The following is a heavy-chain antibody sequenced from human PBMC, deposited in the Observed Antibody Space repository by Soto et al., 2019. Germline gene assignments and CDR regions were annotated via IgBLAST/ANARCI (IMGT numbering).Heavy chain of an antibody. CDR1: GGSISSDYYS. J-gene: IGHJ3*02. CDR2: IYHGGST. D-gene: IGHD3-16*01. CDR3: ARLNRLRNGAFDI. V-gene: IGHV4-30-2*06. Sequence: QVQLQESGSGLVKPSETLSLTCAVSGGSISSDYYSWSWIRQSPGKDLEWIGYIYHGGSTYYNPSLRSRVTLSVDTSKNHFSLRLTSVTAADTAVYSCARLNRLRNGAFDIWGQGTLVAVSS.